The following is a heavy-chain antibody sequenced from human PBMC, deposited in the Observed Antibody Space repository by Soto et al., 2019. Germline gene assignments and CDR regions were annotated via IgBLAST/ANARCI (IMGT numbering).Heavy chain of an antibody. CDR2: INPKSGGT. J-gene: IGHJ6*02. CDR1: GYSFTDYH. D-gene: IGHD2-8*01. CDR3: ARGDSTDCSNGVCSFFYNHDMDV. Sequence: ASLKVSCKASGYSFTDYHIHWVRRAPGQGLEWLGRINPKSGGTSTAQKFQGWVTMTTDTSISTASMELTRLTSDDTAIYYCARGDSTDCSNGVCSFFYNHDMDVWGQGTTVTVSS. V-gene: IGHV1-2*04.